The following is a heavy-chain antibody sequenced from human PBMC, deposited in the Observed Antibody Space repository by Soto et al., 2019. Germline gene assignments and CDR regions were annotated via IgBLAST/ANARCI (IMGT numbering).Heavy chain of an antibody. D-gene: IGHD1-26*01. CDR3: ARDPDKRLRGGSSHFDY. J-gene: IGHJ4*02. CDR1: GFTFSSYE. V-gene: IGHV3-48*03. Sequence: EVQLVESGGGLVQPGGSLRLSCAASGFTFSSYEMNWVRQAPGKGLEWVSYISSSGSTIFYAASVKGRFTISRDNAKNSLYLQLNSLRSEDTAVYYCARDPDKRLRGGSSHFDYWGQGTLVTGSS. CDR2: ISSSGSTI.